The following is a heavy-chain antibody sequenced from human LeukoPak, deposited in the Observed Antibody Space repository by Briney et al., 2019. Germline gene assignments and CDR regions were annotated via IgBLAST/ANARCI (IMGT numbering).Heavy chain of an antibody. D-gene: IGHD1-26*01. CDR3: ARDGNDAFDI. V-gene: IGHV4-59*01. CDR1: GGSISSYY. CDR2: IYYSGTT. Sequence: PSETLSLTCTVSGGSISSYYWNWIRQPPGKGLEWIGYIYYSGTTNYNPSLKSRVSMSVDTSKNQFSLKLSSVTAADTAVYYCARDGNDAFDIWGQGTMVTVSS. J-gene: IGHJ3*02.